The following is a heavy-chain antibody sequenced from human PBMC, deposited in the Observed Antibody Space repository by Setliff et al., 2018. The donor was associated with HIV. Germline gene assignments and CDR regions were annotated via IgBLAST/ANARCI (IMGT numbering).Heavy chain of an antibody. Sequence: SETLSLTCSVSGVSISSYYWSWIRHSPGKGLEWIGIIFPGGATNYNPSLTSRVTISVDTSKNHLLLKLTSVTTADTAVYFCAKSSPSIGYITDCWGQGAPVTVSS. CDR1: GVSISSYY. CDR3: AKSSPSIGYITDC. CDR2: IFPGGAT. D-gene: IGHD5-12*01. V-gene: IGHV4-59*01. J-gene: IGHJ4*02.